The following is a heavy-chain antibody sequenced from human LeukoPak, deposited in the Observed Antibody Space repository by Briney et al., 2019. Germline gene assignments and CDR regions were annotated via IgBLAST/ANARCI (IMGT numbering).Heavy chain of an antibody. CDR1: GFTFTSYG. Sequence: ASVEVSCKASGFTFTSYGINWVRQATGQGLEWMGWMNPNSGNTAYAQKFQGRVTMTRNTSISTAYMELSSLRSEDTAVYYCARDAIDSSGYYDQYYFDYWGQGTLVTVSS. CDR3: ARDAIDSSGYYDQYYFDY. CDR2: MNPNSGNT. V-gene: IGHV1-8*01. D-gene: IGHD3-22*01. J-gene: IGHJ4*02.